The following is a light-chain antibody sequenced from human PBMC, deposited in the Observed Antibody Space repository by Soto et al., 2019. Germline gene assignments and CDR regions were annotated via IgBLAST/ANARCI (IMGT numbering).Light chain of an antibody. Sequence: EIVMTQSPATLSVSPGERATLSCRASRSVSSHLAWYRQKPGQAPRLLIYGASTRATGIPARFSGSGSGTEFTLTISSLQSEDFAIYYCQQYNNWPLYTFGQGTKLAIK. CDR1: RSVSSH. J-gene: IGKJ2*01. V-gene: IGKV3D-15*01. CDR3: QQYNNWPLYT. CDR2: GAS.